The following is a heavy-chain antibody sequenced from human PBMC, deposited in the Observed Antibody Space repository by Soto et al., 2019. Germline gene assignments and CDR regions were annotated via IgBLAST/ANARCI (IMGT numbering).Heavy chain of an antibody. D-gene: IGHD5-18*01. CDR2: ITPIYHTT. CDR3: ARIPRYSFPTSDDLDS. Sequence: SVRVSCNTSGGTFYTYTFSWVRQAPGQGLEWMGSITPIYHTTNYAERFQGRLTITADGSTHTAYMDLTSLTSEDTAVYYCARIPRYSFPTSDDLDSWGQGTLVTVSS. CDR1: GGTFYTYT. J-gene: IGHJ4*02. V-gene: IGHV1-69*13.